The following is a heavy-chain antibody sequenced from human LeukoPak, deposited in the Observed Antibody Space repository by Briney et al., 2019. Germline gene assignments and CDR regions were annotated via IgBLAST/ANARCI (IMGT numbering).Heavy chain of an antibody. CDR1: GFTYRDHY. CDR2: SRNKANSFTT. D-gene: IGHD2-2*01. J-gene: IGHJ4*02. CDR3: ARVWSFTNDY. Sequence: SGGSLRLSCGASGFTYRDHYMDWVRQAPGKRLEWVGRSRNKANSFTTEYAASVKGRFTISRDDSKSSLYLQMDSLETEDTAVYYCARVWSFTNDYWGQGTLVTVSS. V-gene: IGHV3-72*01.